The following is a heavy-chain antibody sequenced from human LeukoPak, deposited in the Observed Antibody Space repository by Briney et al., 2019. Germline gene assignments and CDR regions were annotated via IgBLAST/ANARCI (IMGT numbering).Heavy chain of an antibody. D-gene: IGHD6-25*01. Sequence: SETLSLTCTVSGDSISRSTYYWAWIRQPPGKGLEWIGSVYYGRSPYFNPSLESRATISMDTSKNHFSLKMSSVTAADTAVYYCARSSGTGTFSYWGQGTLVTVSS. CDR3: ARSSGTGTFSY. J-gene: IGHJ4*02. V-gene: IGHV4-39*02. CDR2: VYYGRSP. CDR1: GDSISRSTYY.